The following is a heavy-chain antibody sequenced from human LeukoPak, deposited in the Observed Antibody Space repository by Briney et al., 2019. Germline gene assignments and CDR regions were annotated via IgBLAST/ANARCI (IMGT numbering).Heavy chain of an antibody. Sequence: PSETLSLTCTVSGGSISSYYWSWIRQPPGKGLEWIGYIYYSGSTNYNPSLKSRVTISVDTSKNQFPLKLSSVTAADTAVYYCARDSAGGFPEYWGQGTLVTVSS. CDR3: ARDSAGGFPEY. CDR2: IYYSGST. J-gene: IGHJ4*02. D-gene: IGHD5-12*01. CDR1: GGSISSYY. V-gene: IGHV4-59*01.